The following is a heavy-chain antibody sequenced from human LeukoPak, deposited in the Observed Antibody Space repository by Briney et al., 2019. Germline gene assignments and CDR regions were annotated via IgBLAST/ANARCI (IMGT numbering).Heavy chain of an antibody. D-gene: IGHD4-17*01. CDR1: GYTFITYG. CDR2: ISAYNGNT. CDR3: ARHDYGDPTRRHGMDV. J-gene: IGHJ6*02. V-gene: IGHV1-18*01. Sequence: GASVKVSCKASGYTFITYGITWVRQAPGQGLEWMGWISAYNGNTNYAENLPGRVTMTSDTSTSTAYMELRSLRSDDTAVYYCARHDYGDPTRRHGMDVWGQGTTVTVSS.